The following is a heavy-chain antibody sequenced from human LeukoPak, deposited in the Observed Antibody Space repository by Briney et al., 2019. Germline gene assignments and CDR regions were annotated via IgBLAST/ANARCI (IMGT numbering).Heavy chain of an antibody. CDR3: ARDYYDSSGYLSGYFDL. Sequence: PSETLSLTCTVSGGSISNFYWSWIRQPPGKGLEWIGEINHSGSTNYNPSLKSRVTISVDTSKNQFSLKLSSVTAADTAVYYCARDYYDSSGYLSGYFDLWGRGTLVTVSS. CDR2: INHSGST. CDR1: GGSISNFY. J-gene: IGHJ2*01. D-gene: IGHD3-22*01. V-gene: IGHV4-34*01.